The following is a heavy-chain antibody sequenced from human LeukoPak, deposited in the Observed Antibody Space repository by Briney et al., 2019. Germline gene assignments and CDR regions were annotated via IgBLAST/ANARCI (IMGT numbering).Heavy chain of an antibody. CDR2: ISYDGSNK. V-gene: IGHV3-30*18. CDR3: ANQRDSSGWYRAYFDY. Sequence: GRSLRLSCAASGFTFSSYGMHWVRQAPGKGLEWVAVISYDGSNKYYADSVKGRFTISRDNSKNTLYLQMNSLRAEDTAVYYCANQRDSSGWYRAYFDYWGQGTLVTVSS. J-gene: IGHJ4*02. D-gene: IGHD6-19*01. CDR1: GFTFSSYG.